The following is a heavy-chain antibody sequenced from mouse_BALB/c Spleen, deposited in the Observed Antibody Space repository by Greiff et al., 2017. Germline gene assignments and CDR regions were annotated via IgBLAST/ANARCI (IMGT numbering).Heavy chain of an antibody. CDR3: ARDRNYGKGYYAMDY. CDR2: INSNGGST. D-gene: IGHD1-1*01. V-gene: IGHV5-6-3*01. Sequence: VQLKESGGGLVQPGGSLKLSCAASGFTFSSYGMSWVRQTPDKRLELVATINSNGGSTYYPDSVKGRFTISRDNAKNTLYLQMSSLKSEDTAMYYCARDRNYGKGYYAMDYWGQGTSVTVSS. CDR1: GFTFSSYG. J-gene: IGHJ4*01.